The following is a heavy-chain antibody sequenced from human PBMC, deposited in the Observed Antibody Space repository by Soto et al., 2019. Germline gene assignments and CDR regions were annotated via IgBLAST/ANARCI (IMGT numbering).Heavy chain of an antibody. J-gene: IGHJ6*02. CDR3: ARAYSSGWYGYYYSMDV. CDR2: IFSNDEK. V-gene: IGHV2-26*01. CDR1: GFSLSNARMG. D-gene: IGHD6-19*01. Sequence: SGPTLVNPTETLTLTCTVSGFSLSNARMGVSRIRQPPGTALEWLAHIFSNDEKSYSTSLKSRLTISKDTSKSQVVLTMTNMDPVDTATYYCARAYSSGWYGYYYSMDVWGQGTTVTVSS.